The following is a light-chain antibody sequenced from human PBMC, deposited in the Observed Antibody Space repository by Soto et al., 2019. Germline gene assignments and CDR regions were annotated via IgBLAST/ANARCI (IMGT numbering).Light chain of an antibody. Sequence: QSALTQPASVSGSPGQSITISCTGTSGDVGAYNYVSWYQQHPGKAPRLMIYDVSNRPSGASNRFSGSKSGNTASLTISGLQAEDEADYYCAAWDDSLNGVFGGGTKLTVL. V-gene: IGLV2-14*01. CDR2: DVS. CDR3: AAWDDSLNGV. CDR1: SGDVGAYNY. J-gene: IGLJ3*02.